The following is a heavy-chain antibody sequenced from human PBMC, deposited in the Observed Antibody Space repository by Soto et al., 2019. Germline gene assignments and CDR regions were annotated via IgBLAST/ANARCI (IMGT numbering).Heavy chain of an antibody. V-gene: IGHV3-53*04. Sequence: EVQLVESGGGLVQPGGSLRLSCTASGFSVASNYMNWVRQTPTKRLEWVSVLYVGVGTYYADSVKGRFTISRDDSKNTLYLQMTSLTADDTAVYYCAKEVASGGNAFDGWGQGTMVTVSS. D-gene: IGHD6-19*01. J-gene: IGHJ3*01. CDR1: GFSVASNY. CDR3: AKEVASGGNAFDG. CDR2: LYVGVGT.